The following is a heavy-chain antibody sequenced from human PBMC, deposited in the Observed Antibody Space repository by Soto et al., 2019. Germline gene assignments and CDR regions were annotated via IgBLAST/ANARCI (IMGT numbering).Heavy chain of an antibody. CDR2: IYYAGST. Sequence: SETLSLTCTVSGGSMISYYWSWIRQPPGRGLEWIGFIYYAGSTKYNPSLNSRVTISVDTSKNTLFLHINNLRAEDTAIYYCAKDRIPDGRWNFDYWGQGTLVTVSS. V-gene: IGHV4-59*12. D-gene: IGHD2-2*02. J-gene: IGHJ4*02. CDR3: AKDRIPDGRWNFDY. CDR1: GGSMISYY.